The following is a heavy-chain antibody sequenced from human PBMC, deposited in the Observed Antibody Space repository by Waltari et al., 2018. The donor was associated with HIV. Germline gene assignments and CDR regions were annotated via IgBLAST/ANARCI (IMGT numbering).Heavy chain of an antibody. CDR1: GYTSTGYY. CDR2: INPNSGGT. V-gene: IGHV1-2*02. J-gene: IGHJ6*02. D-gene: IGHD6-13*01. Sequence: QVQLVQSGAEVKKPGASVKVSCKASGYTSTGYYMHWVRQAPGQGLEWMGWINPNSGGTNYAQKFQGRVTMTRDTSISTAYMELSRLRSDDTAVYYCARGQAGIAAHYYYYGMDVWGQGTTVTVSS. CDR3: ARGQAGIAAHYYYYGMDV.